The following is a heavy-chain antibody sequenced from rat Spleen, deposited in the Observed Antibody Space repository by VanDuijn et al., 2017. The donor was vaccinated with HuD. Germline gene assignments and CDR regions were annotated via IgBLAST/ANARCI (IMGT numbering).Heavy chain of an antibody. V-gene: IGHV3-3*01. D-gene: IGHD1-12*02. CDR3: ARSDGVHYFLPFAD. CDR1: GHSISSTYR. J-gene: IGHJ3*01. Sequence: EVQLQESGPGLVKPSQSLSLTCSVSGHSISSTYRWNWIRKFPGNKLEWMGYINSAGTTIYSPSLKSRISITRDTSKNQFFLQVNSVTTDDTATCYCARSDGVHYFLPFADWGQGSLVTISS. CDR2: INSAGTT.